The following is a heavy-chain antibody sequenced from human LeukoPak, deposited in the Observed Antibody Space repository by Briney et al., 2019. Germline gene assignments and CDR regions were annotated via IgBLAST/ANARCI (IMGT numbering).Heavy chain of an antibody. CDR3: AKDPPYYYDSSGYPVFDY. J-gene: IGHJ4*02. CDR2: ISGSGGST. CDR1: GLTFSSYA. D-gene: IGHD3-22*01. V-gene: IGHV3-23*01. Sequence: GGSLRLSCAASGLTFSSYAMSWVRQAPGKGLERVSAISGSGGSTYYADSVKGRFTISRDNSKNTLYLQMNSLRAEDTAVYYCAKDPPYYYDSSGYPVFDYWGQGTLVTVSS.